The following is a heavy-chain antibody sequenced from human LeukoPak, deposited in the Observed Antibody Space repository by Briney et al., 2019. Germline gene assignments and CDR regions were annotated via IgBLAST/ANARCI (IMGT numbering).Heavy chain of an antibody. CDR3: AAGKWLSPWAFDI. V-gene: IGHV3-21*05. D-gene: IGHD3-22*01. Sequence: GGSLRLSCAASGFTFSNYEMNWVRQAPGKGLEWVSYISSSSSYIYYADSVKGRFTISRDNAKNSLYLQMNSLRAEDTAVYYCAAGKWLSPWAFDIWGQGTMVTVSS. CDR2: ISSSSSYI. CDR1: GFTFSNYE. J-gene: IGHJ3*02.